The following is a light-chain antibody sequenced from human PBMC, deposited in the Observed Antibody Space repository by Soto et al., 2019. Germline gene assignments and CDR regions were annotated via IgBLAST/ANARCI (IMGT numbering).Light chain of an antibody. J-gene: IGLJ2*01. Sequence: QSVLTQPPSVSGAPGQRVTISCTGTSSNIGPGYDVHWYQQLPGTAPKVLIYDNNNRPSGVPDRFSGSKSGTSASLAITGLQAEDEADDSCQSYDSSLSAVVFGGGTKLTVL. CDR1: SSNIGPGYD. V-gene: IGLV1-40*01. CDR2: DNN. CDR3: QSYDSSLSAVV.